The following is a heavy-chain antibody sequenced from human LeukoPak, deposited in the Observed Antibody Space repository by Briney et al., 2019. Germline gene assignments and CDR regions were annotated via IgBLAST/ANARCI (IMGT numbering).Heavy chain of an antibody. J-gene: IGHJ5*02. CDR2: IYPGDSDT. CDR1: GYSFTSYW. Sequence: GESLKISCKGSGYSFTSYWIGWVRQMPGKGLEWMGIIYPGDSDTRYSPSFQGQVTISADKSISTAYLQWSSLKASDTAMYYCARRRTDSGSYLGAFRFDPWGQGTLVTVSS. V-gene: IGHV5-51*01. D-gene: IGHD1-26*01. CDR3: ARRRTDSGSYLGAFRFDP.